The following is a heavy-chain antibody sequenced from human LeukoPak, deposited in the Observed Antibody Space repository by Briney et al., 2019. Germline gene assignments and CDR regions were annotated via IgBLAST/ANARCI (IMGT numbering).Heavy chain of an antibody. CDR2: IYTSGNT. CDR3: ARRLPMGAFDI. D-gene: IGHD4-11*01. V-gene: IGHV4-4*09. J-gene: IGHJ3*02. Sequence: KSSETLSLTCTVSGSSISSYYWSWIRQPPGKGLEWIGYIYTSGNTNYNPSLKSRVTISVDTSNNHFSLKLSSVTAADTAVYYCARRLPMGAFDIWGQGTMVTVSS. CDR1: GSSISSYY.